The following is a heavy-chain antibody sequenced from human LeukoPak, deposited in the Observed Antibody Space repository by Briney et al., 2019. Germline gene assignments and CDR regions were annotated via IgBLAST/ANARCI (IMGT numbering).Heavy chain of an antibody. Sequence: ASVKVSCKASGYTFTAHYIHWVRQAPEQGLELVGWIHPYSGDANYAQSFQGRVTLTRDTSFNTVYMELSSLAPDDTAVYFCARGQEVVAATVFDLWGQGTLVTVSS. D-gene: IGHD2-15*01. CDR2: IHPYSGDA. J-gene: IGHJ4*02. V-gene: IGHV1-2*02. CDR3: ARGQEVVAATVFDL. CDR1: GYTFTAHY.